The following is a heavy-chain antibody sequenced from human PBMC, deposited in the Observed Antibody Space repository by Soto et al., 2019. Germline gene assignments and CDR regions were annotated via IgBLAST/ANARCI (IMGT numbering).Heavy chain of an antibody. CDR1: GGTFSSYA. J-gene: IGHJ1*01. CDR3: ARGPPEPGIAVAGTVEYFQH. Sequence: QVQLVQSGAEVKKPGSSVKVSCKASGGTFSSYAISWVRQAPGQGLEWMGGIIPIFGTANYAQKFQGRVTITADESTSTAYMERSSLRSEDTAVYYCARGPPEPGIAVAGTVEYFQHWGQGTLVTVSS. CDR2: IIPIFGTA. D-gene: IGHD6-19*01. V-gene: IGHV1-69*01.